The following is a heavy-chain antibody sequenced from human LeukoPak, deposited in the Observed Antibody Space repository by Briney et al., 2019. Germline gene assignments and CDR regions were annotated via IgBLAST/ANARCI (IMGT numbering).Heavy chain of an antibody. Sequence: LSGGSLRLSCAASEFTLSSYWMHWVRQDPGKGLVWVSRISSDGVGTKYADSVTGRFTISRDHAKNTLYLQMNSLRAEDTAVYYCARGGGGYYFDYWGQGTLVTVSS. D-gene: IGHD3-10*01. V-gene: IGHV3-74*01. J-gene: IGHJ4*02. CDR1: EFTLSSYW. CDR3: ARGGGGYYFDY. CDR2: ISSDGVGT.